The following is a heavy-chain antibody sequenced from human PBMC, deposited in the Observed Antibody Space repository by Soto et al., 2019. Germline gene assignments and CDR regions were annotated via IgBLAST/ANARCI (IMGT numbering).Heavy chain of an antibody. J-gene: IGHJ6*02. CDR1: GGSISTYY. Sequence: SETLSLTCTVSGGSISTYYWNWIRQPPGKGLEWIGYIYYSGNTIYNPSVKSRVTISVDTSKNQFSLELSSVTAADTAVYYCAGGIILAGIFIDYYGMDVWGQGTTVTVSS. V-gene: IGHV4-59*01. CDR3: AGGIILAGIFIDYYGMDV. D-gene: IGHD6-19*01. CDR2: IYYSGNT.